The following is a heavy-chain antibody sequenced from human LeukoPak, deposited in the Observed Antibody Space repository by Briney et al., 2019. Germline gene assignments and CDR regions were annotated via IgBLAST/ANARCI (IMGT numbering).Heavy chain of an antibody. D-gene: IGHD5-18*01. J-gene: IGHJ3*02. CDR1: GYTFTSYY. V-gene: IGHV1-46*01. CDR3: ARDQEVHGYIYGAFDI. Sequence: GASVKVSCKASGYTFTSYYLHWVRQAPGQGLEWMGIINPSGGSARYAQRFQGRVTMTRDTSTSTVYMELSSLRSEDTAVYYCARDQEVHGYIYGAFDIWGQGQWSPSLQ. CDR2: INPSGGSA.